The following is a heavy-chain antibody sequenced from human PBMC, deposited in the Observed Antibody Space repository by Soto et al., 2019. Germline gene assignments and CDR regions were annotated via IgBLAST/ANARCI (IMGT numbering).Heavy chain of an antibody. Sequence: ASVKVSCKASGYTFSSYYIHWVRQAPGQGLEWIGIINPNGGSTNYAQNFKGRLTVTRDTSTATVYMDLSALTSDDTAMYYCARVYLGAGVGSGRYFDYWGQGTLVTVSS. D-gene: IGHD3-10*01. CDR2: INPNGGST. V-gene: IGHV1-46*01. J-gene: IGHJ4*02. CDR1: GYTFSSYY. CDR3: ARVYLGAGVGSGRYFDY.